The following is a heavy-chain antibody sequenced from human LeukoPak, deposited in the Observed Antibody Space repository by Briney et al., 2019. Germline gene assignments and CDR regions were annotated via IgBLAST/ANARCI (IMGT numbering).Heavy chain of an antibody. CDR2: ISVYSGNT. D-gene: IGHD3-22*01. Sequence: ASVKVSCQASGYTFTSYGISWVRQAPGQGLEWMGWISVYSGNTNYAQKLQGRVTMTTDTSMSTAYMELRSLRSDDTAVYYCARVENDSSRYYSGHNEIFDYWGQGTLVTVSS. J-gene: IGHJ4*02. CDR3: ARVENDSSRYYSGHNEIFDY. V-gene: IGHV1-18*01. CDR1: GYTFTSYG.